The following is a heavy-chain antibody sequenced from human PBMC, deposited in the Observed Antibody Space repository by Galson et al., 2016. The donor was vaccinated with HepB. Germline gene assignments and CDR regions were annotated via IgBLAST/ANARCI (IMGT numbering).Heavy chain of an antibody. CDR3: SRTPVDYAGNRHFGY. D-gene: IGHD4-23*01. Sequence: SLRLSCAVSGFTFGDYGMSWFRQAPGKGLEWVGSIRSNVYGGTTEYAASVKGRFIISKDDSKSIAYLQMNSLKTEDTAVYYCSRTPVDYAGNRHFGYWGQGTLVPVSA. J-gene: IGHJ4*02. V-gene: IGHV3-49*03. CDR2: IRSNVYGGTT. CDR1: GFTFGDYG.